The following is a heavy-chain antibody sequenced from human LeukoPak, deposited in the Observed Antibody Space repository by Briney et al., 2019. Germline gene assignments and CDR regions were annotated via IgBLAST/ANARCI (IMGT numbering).Heavy chain of an antibody. J-gene: IGHJ4*02. V-gene: IGHV4-59*08. CDR1: GGSISSYY. D-gene: IGHD6-19*01. CDR3: ARRAGDSSGPIDY. CDR2: IYYSGST. Sequence: SETLSFTCTVSGGSISSYYWSWIRQPPGKGLEWIGYIYYSGSTNYNPSLKSRVTISVDTSKNQFSLKLSSVTAADTAVYYCARRAGDSSGPIDYWGQGTLVTVSS.